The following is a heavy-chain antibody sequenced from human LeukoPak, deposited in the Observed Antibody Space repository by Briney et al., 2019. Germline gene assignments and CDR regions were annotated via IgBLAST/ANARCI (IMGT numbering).Heavy chain of an antibody. J-gene: IGHJ4*02. CDR2: ISSSSRYI. Sequence: GGSLRLSCAASGFTFSSYSMNWVRQGPGKGLEWVSSISSSSRYIYYADSVKGRFTISRDNAKNSLYLQMNSLRAEDTAVYYCARDGIGWPNEYWGQGTLVTVSS. V-gene: IGHV3-21*01. D-gene: IGHD6-19*01. CDR3: ARDGIGWPNEY. CDR1: GFTFSSYS.